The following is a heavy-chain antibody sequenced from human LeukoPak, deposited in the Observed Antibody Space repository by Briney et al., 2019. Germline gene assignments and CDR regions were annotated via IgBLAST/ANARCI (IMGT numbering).Heavy chain of an antibody. CDR1: GYTFTGYY. Sequence: ASVKVSCKASGYTFTGYYMHWVRQAPGRGLEWMGRINPNSGGTNYAQKFQGRVTMTRDTSISTAYMELSRLRSDDTAVYYCAADGITIFGVVYGGFDYWGQGTLVTVSS. D-gene: IGHD3-3*01. CDR2: INPNSGGT. J-gene: IGHJ4*02. V-gene: IGHV1-2*06. CDR3: AADGITIFGVVYGGFDY.